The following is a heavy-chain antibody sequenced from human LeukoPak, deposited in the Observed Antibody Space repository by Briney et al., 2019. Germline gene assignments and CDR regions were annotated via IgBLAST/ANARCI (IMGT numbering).Heavy chain of an antibody. Sequence: SETLSLTCTVSGGSIAGTSFYWSWIRQPAGKGLEWIGRIYTSGSTNYNPSLKSRVTISLDTSKNQFSLKLSSVTAADTAVYYCARLIWFGSAFDIWGQGTMVTVSS. CDR3: ARLIWFGSAFDI. J-gene: IGHJ3*02. D-gene: IGHD3-10*01. V-gene: IGHV4-61*02. CDR1: GGSIAGTSFY. CDR2: IYTSGST.